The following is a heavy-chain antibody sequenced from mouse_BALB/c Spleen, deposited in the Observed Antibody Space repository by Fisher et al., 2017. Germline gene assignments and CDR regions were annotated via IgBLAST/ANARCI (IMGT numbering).Heavy chain of an antibody. CDR3: ARPITTVDYYAMDY. J-gene: IGHJ4*01. V-gene: IGHV5-9*04. D-gene: IGHD1-1*01. Sequence: RFTISRDNAKNTLYLQMSSLRSEDTAMYYCARPITTVDYYAMDYWGQGTSVTVSS.